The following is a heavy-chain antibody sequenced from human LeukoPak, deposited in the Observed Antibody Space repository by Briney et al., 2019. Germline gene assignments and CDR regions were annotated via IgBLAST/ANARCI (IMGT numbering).Heavy chain of an antibody. CDR1: GFTFSSYS. Sequence: PGGSLRLSCAASGFTFSSYSMKWVRQAPGQGREWVSYISSSNSYIYYADSVKGRFTISRDNAKNSLYLQMNSLRAEDTAVYYCARDGKPEFDYWGQGTLVTVSS. J-gene: IGHJ4*02. D-gene: IGHD1-14*01. V-gene: IGHV3-21*01. CDR2: ISSSNSYI. CDR3: ARDGKPEFDY.